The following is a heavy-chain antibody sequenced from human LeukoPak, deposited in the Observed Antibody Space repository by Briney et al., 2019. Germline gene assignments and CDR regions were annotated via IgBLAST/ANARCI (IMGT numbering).Heavy chain of an antibody. D-gene: IGHD2-21*02. CDR2: ISSSSSYV. Sequence: GGSLRLSCAASGFTFSSYNMNWVRQAPGKGLEWVSSISSSSSYVYYADSVKGRFTISRDNAKNSLYLQMNSLRAEDTAVYYCARAGGLAMVTIDAFDIWGQGTMVTVSS. J-gene: IGHJ3*02. V-gene: IGHV3-21*01. CDR1: GFTFSSYN. CDR3: ARAGGLAMVTIDAFDI.